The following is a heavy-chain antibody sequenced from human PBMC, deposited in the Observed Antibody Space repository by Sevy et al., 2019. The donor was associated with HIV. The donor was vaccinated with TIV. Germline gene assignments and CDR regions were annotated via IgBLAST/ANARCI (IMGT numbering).Heavy chain of an antibody. V-gene: IGHV1-18*01. CDR2: ISPHNGDT. CDR1: GYTFSTYR. D-gene: IGHD2-15*01. J-gene: IGHJ4*02. Sequence: ASVKVSCKVSGYTFSTYRITWVRQAPGQGLEWMGWISPHNGDTNYAQKLQGRVTMITDTSTSTAYMELRSLRSDNTAVYYCARAYCSGGRCYSLAYWGQGTLVTVSS. CDR3: ARAYCSGGRCYSLAY.